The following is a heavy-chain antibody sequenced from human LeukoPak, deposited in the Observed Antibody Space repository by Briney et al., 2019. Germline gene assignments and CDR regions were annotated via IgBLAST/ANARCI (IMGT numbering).Heavy chain of an antibody. CDR2: IIPIFGTA. J-gene: IGHJ6*03. CDR1: GGTFSSYA. CDR3: ARQEGQSGIWSGYYPTYYYMDV. V-gene: IGHV1-69*05. D-gene: IGHD3-3*01. Sequence: GASVKVSCKASGGTFSSYAISWVRQAPGQGLEWMGGIIPIFGTANYTQKFQGRVTITTDESTSTAYMELSSLRSEDTAVYYCARQEGQSGIWSGYYPTYYYMDVWGKGTTVTVSS.